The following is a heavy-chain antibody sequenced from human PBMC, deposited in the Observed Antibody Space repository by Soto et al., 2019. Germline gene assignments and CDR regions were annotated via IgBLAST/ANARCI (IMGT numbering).Heavy chain of an antibody. V-gene: IGHV1-69*13. Sequence: GASVKVSCKASGGTFSSYAISWVRQAPGQGLEWMGGIIPIFGTANYAQKFQGRVTITADESTSTAYMELSSLRSEDTAVYYCARVSFGGYSYGYEGIYYYYGMDVWGQGTTVTVS. J-gene: IGHJ6*02. D-gene: IGHD5-18*01. CDR3: ARVSFGGYSYGYEGIYYYYGMDV. CDR1: GGTFSSYA. CDR2: IIPIFGTA.